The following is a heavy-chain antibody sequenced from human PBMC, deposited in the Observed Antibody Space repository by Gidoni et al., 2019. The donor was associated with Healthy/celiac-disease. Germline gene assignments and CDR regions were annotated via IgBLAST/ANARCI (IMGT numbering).Heavy chain of an antibody. J-gene: IGHJ4*02. D-gene: IGHD1-7*01. Sequence: EVQLLESGGGLVQPGGSLRLSCAASGFTFSSYAMSWVRQAPGKGLEWVSAISGSGGSTYNADAVKGPFTISRDNSKNTLYVQMNSLSAEDTAVYYCAKDQGITGTTFDYWGQGTLVTVSS. CDR1: GFTFSSYA. CDR3: AKDQGITGTTFDY. V-gene: IGHV3-23*01. CDR2: ISGSGGST.